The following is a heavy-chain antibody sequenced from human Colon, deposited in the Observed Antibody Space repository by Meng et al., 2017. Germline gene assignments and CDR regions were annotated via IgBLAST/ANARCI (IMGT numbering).Heavy chain of an antibody. CDR3: ARAVVRGVDADAFDI. CDR2: IYTSGST. CDR1: GDSISSGSYF. D-gene: IGHD3-10*01. J-gene: IGHJ3*02. Sequence: SETLSPTCTVPGDSISSGSYFWSWIRQPAGKGLEWIGRIYTSGSTNYNPSLESPVTISVDTSRNQFSLKLISVTAADTAVYYCARAVVRGVDADAFDIWGQGTVVTVSS. V-gene: IGHV4-61*02.